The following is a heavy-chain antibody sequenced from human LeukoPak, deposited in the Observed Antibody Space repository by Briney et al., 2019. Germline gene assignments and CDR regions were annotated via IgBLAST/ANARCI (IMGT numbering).Heavy chain of an antibody. Sequence: PSETLSLTCTVSGGFIKSTSYYWGWIRQPPGKGLEWTGSIYDSGSTYYNPSLKSRVTISVDTSKNQFSLKLSSVTAADTAVYYCARQKRRAVALGDFDYWGQGTLVTVSS. CDR1: GGFIKSTSYY. J-gene: IGHJ4*02. D-gene: IGHD6-19*01. V-gene: IGHV4-39*01. CDR3: ARQKRRAVALGDFDY. CDR2: IYDSGST.